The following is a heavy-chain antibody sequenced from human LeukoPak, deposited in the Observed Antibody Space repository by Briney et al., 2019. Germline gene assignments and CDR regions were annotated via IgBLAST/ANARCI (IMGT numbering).Heavy chain of an antibody. J-gene: IGHJ3*02. CDR2: IYYSGST. CDR3: ASRSSSWFDAFDI. D-gene: IGHD6-13*01. V-gene: IGHV4-39*01. Sequence: SSETLSLTCTVSGGSISSSSYYWGWIRQPPGKGLKWIGSIYYSGSTYSNPSLKSRVTISVDTSKNQFSLKLSSVTAADTAVYYCASRSSSWFDAFDIWGQGTMVIVSS. CDR1: GGSISSSSYY.